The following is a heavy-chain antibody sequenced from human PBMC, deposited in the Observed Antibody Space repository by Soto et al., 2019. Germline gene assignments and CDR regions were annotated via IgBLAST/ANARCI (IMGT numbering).Heavy chain of an antibody. CDR3: LKDGYMRSYWYGHFDY. CDR1: QFTFNRYT. Sequence: GALRPRCSSSQFTFNRYTLHWVRQAPGEGLEFVSAISSYGADTYYADSVKGRFAISRDNSKNTLYLQMSSLRAEDTALYDCLKDGYMRSYWYGHFDYCGQGALATVSS. J-gene: IGHJ4*02. D-gene: IGHD6-19*01. CDR2: ISSYGADT. V-gene: IGHV3-64D*06.